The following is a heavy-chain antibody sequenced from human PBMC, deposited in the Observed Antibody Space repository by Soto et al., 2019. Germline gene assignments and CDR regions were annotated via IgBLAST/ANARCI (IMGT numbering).Heavy chain of an antibody. CDR3: ASVGSDYDNSGYYLP. CDR1: GGSVSSSNW. Sequence: PSETLSLTCIVSGGSVSSSNWWSFVRQPPGEGLEWIGEIYHSGSTTYNPSLKSRATISVDKSENQFSLRLKSVTAADTAVYYCASVGSDYDNSGYYLPWGPGTLVTVS. J-gene: IGHJ5*02. CDR2: IYHSGST. V-gene: IGHV4-4*02. D-gene: IGHD3-22*01.